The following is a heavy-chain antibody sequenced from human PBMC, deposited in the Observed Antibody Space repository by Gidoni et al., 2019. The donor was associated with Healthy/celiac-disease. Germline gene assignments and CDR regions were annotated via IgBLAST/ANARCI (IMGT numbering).Heavy chain of an antibody. CDR3: ARGRHYLNYYGSGSSTFDP. V-gene: IGHV4-34*01. Sequence: QVQLQQWGAGLLKPSETLSLTCAVHGWVFRGFYWSWLRQPPGKGLEWIGEINHSGSTNYNPSLKSRVTISVDTSKNQFSLKLSSVTAADTAVYYCARGRHYLNYYGSGSSTFDPWGQGTLVTVSS. CDR1: GWVFRGFY. D-gene: IGHD3-10*01. CDR2: INHSGST. J-gene: IGHJ5*02.